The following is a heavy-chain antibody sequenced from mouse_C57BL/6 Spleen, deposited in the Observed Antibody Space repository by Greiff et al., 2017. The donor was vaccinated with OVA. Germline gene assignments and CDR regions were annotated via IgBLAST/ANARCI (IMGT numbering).Heavy chain of an antibody. V-gene: IGHV1-42*01. CDR2: INPSTGGT. J-gene: IGHJ2*01. Sequence: VQLQQSGPELVKPGASVKISCKASGYSFTGYYMNWVKQSPEKSLEWIGEINPSTGGTTYNQKFKAKATLTVDKSSSTAYMQLKSLTSEDSAVYYCARWDYGSRFDYWGQGTTLTVSS. CDR1: GYSFTGYY. CDR3: ARWDYGSRFDY. D-gene: IGHD1-1*01.